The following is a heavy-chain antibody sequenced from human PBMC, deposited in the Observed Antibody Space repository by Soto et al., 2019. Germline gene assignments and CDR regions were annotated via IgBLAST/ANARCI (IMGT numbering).Heavy chain of an antibody. J-gene: IGHJ6*02. CDR3: ARVFLYGSGSYYYGRDV. V-gene: IGHV1-18*01. CDR2: ISAYNGNT. Sequence: ASVKVSCKASGYTFTSYGISWVRQAPGQGLEWMGWISAYNGNTNYAQKLQGRVTMTTDTSTSTAYMELRSLRSDDTAVYYCARVFLYGSGSYYYGRDVGGQGTTVTVSS. CDR1: GYTFTSYG. D-gene: IGHD3-10*01.